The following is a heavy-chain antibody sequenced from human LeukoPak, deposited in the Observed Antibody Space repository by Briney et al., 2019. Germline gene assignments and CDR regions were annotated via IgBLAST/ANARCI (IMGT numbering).Heavy chain of an antibody. CDR1: GYTFTDFY. V-gene: IGHV1-2*02. CDR2: INPKNGDT. J-gene: IGHJ4*02. D-gene: IGHD4-17*01. CDR3: ARDRDGAQGGY. Sequence: ASVKVSCKASGYTFTDFYIPWVRQAPGQGLEWMGWINPKNGDTNYAQKFLGRVTMTMDTSIGTVYMELSRLRSDDAAVYYCARDRDGAQGGYWGQGTLVTVSS.